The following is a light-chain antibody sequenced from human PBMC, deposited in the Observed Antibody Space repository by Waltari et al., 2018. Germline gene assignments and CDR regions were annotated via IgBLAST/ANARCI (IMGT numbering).Light chain of an antibody. CDR2: DTS. CDR1: PGSVTRGPY. Sequence: QAVVTQEPSLTVPPGATVAPPCGSSPGSVTRGPYPHWFQQKPGQAPRTLIYDTSNKHSWTPARFSGSLLGGKAALTLSGAQPEDEAEYYCLLSYSGARVLVVFGGGTKLTVL. CDR3: LLSYSGARVLVV. V-gene: IGLV7-46*01. J-gene: IGLJ2*01.